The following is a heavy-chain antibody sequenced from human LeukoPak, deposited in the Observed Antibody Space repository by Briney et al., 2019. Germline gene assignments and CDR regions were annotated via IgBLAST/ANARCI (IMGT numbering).Heavy chain of an antibody. V-gene: IGHV3-21*01. Sequence: EGSLRLSCAASGFTFSSYSMNWVRQAPGKGLEWVSSISSSSSYIYYADSVKGRFTISRDNAKNSLYLQMNSLRAEDTAVYYCARGGDYGDYVGFWGQGTLVTVSS. CDR3: ARGGDYGDYVGF. CDR2: ISSSSSYI. J-gene: IGHJ4*02. D-gene: IGHD4-17*01. CDR1: GFTFSSYS.